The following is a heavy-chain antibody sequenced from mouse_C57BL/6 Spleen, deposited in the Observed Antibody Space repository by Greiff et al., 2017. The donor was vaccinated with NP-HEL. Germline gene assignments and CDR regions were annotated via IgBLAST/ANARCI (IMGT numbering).Heavy chain of an antibody. J-gene: IGHJ2*01. Sequence: VQLQQPGAELVKPGASVKMSCKASGYTFTSYWITWVKQRPGQGLEWIGDIYPGSGSTNYNEKFKSKATLTVDTSSSTAYMQLSSLTSEDSAVYYCAKANGSSFRRGYFDYWGQGTTLTVSS. V-gene: IGHV1-55*01. D-gene: IGHD1-1*01. CDR3: AKANGSSFRRGYFDY. CDR2: IYPGSGST. CDR1: GYTFTSYW.